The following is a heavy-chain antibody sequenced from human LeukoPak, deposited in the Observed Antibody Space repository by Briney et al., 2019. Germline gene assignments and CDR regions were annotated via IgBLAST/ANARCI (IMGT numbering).Heavy chain of an antibody. CDR1: GFTVSSNY. CDR2: IYSGGST. CDR3: ARAELLWFGELLDAFDI. D-gene: IGHD3-10*01. V-gene: IGHV3-53*01. J-gene: IGHJ3*02. Sequence: GGSLRLSCAASGFTVSSNYMSWVRKAPGKGLEWVSVIYSGGSTYYADSVKGRFTISRDNSKNTLYLQMNSLRAEDTAVYYCARAELLWFGELLDAFDIWGQGTMVTVSS.